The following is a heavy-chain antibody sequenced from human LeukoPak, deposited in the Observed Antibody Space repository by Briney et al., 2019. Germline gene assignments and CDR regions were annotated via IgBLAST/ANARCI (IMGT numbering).Heavy chain of an antibody. CDR3: AKDKSGSYFNYFDY. Sequence: GGSLRLSCAASGFTFDDYAMHWVRQAPGKGLEWVSGISWNSGSIGYADSVKGRFTISRDNAKNSLYLQMNSLGAEDTALYYCAKDKSGSYFNYFDYWGQGTLVTVSS. CDR2: ISWNSGSI. CDR1: GFTFDDYA. J-gene: IGHJ4*02. V-gene: IGHV3-9*01. D-gene: IGHD1-26*01.